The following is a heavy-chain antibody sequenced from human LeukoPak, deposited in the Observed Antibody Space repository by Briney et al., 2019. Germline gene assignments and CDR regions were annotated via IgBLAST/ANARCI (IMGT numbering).Heavy chain of an antibody. CDR2: IHYSGST. Sequence: TLSLTCTVSGGSISSGDYYWSWIRQHPGKGPEWIGYIHYSGSTYYNPSLKSRVTISVDTSKKQFSLKLSSVTAADTAVYYCARVGVAAKSSRYFDYWGQGTLVTVSS. V-gene: IGHV4-31*03. CDR1: GGSISSGDYY. D-gene: IGHD2-15*01. CDR3: ARVGVAAKSSRYFDY. J-gene: IGHJ4*02.